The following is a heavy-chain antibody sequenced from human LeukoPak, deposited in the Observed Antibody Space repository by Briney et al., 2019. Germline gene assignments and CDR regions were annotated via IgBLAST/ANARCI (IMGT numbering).Heavy chain of an antibody. D-gene: IGHD6-13*01. Sequence: GASVKVSCKASGYTFTSYGISWVRQAPGQGLEWMGWISAYNGNTNYAQKLQGRVTITADKSTSTAYMELSSLRSEDTAVYYCARPGAGIAAAAHPYYYNGMDVWGQGTTVTVSS. J-gene: IGHJ6*02. CDR2: ISAYNGNT. CDR3: ARPGAGIAAAAHPYYYNGMDV. V-gene: IGHV1-18*01. CDR1: GYTFTSYG.